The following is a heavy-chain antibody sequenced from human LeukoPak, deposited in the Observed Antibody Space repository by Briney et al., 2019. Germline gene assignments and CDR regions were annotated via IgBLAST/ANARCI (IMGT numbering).Heavy chain of an antibody. D-gene: IGHD1-26*01. CDR3: ARDPDQIVGANFDY. CDR2: IKQDGSGK. Sequence: GGSLRLSCAASGFTFSSYWMNWVRQAQGKGMEGVANIKQDGSGKYYVDSVKGRFTISRDNAKNSLYLQMNSLTAEDTAVYYCARDPDQIVGANFDYWGQGTLVTVSS. J-gene: IGHJ4*02. V-gene: IGHV3-7*01. CDR1: GFTFSSYW.